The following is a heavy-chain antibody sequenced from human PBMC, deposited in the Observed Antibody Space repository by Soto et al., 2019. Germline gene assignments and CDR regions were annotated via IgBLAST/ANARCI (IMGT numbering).Heavy chain of an antibody. CDR3: AREGAEGYCSSTSCYEDY. D-gene: IGHD2-2*01. V-gene: IGHV3-74*01. Sequence: EVQLVESGGGLVQPGGSLRLSCAASGFTFSSYWMHWVRQAPGQGLVWVSRINSDGSSTSYADSVKARFTISRDNAKNTLYLQMNSLRAEDTAVYYCAREGAEGYCSSTSCYEDYWGQGTLVTVSS. CDR1: GFTFSSYW. J-gene: IGHJ4*02. CDR2: INSDGSST.